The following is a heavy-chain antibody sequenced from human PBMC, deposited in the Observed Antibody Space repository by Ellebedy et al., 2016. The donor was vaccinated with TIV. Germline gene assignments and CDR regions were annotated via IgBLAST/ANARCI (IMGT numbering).Heavy chain of an antibody. Sequence: AASVKVSCKASGYTFTSYDINWVRQATGQGLEWMGWMNPNSGSTGYAQKFQGRVTMTRNTSMSTAYMELSSLRSEDTAVYYCVREMEASGTISFAYWGQGTLVTVSS. V-gene: IGHV1-8*01. CDR1: GYTFTSYD. D-gene: IGHD5-24*01. CDR2: MNPNSGST. J-gene: IGHJ4*02. CDR3: VREMEASGTISFAY.